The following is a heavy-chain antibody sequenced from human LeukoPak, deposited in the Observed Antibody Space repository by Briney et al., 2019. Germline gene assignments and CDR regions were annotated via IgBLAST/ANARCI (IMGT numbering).Heavy chain of an antibody. CDR3: ARELAGYSEYYFDY. D-gene: IGHD4-11*01. V-gene: IGHV4-39*07. J-gene: IGHJ4*02. Sequence: SETLSLTCTVSGGSISSSSYYWGWIRQPPGKGLEWIGSIYYSGSTYYNPSLKSRVTISVDTSKNQFSLKLSSVTAADTAVYYCARELAGYSEYYFDYWGQGTLVTVSS. CDR1: GGSISSSSYY. CDR2: IYYSGST.